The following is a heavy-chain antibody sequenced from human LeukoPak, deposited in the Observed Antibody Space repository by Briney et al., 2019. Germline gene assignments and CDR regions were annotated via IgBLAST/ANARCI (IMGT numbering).Heavy chain of an antibody. V-gene: IGHV3-48*03. CDR1: GFTFSNCE. CDR3: AILDAGIDFDY. Sequence: GGSLRLSCAASGFTFSNCEMNWVRRAPGKGLEWVAHITSSSTTIYYADSVRGRFTISRDNAKNSLYLQMNSLRAEDTAVYYCAILDAGIDFDYWGQGTPVTVSS. CDR2: ITSSSTTI. J-gene: IGHJ4*02. D-gene: IGHD3-3*01.